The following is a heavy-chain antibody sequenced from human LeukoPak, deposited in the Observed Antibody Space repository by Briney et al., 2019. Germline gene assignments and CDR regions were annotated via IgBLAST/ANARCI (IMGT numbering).Heavy chain of an antibody. D-gene: IGHD3-22*01. J-gene: IGHJ4*02. CDR2: ISWNSGSI. CDR3: AKDISYYDSSGCDY. V-gene: IGHV3-9*01. CDR1: GFSVEDYA. Sequence: PGGSLRLSCAASGFSVEDYAMHWVRQAPGKGLEWVSGISWNSGSIGYADSVKGRFTISRDNAKNSLYLQMNSLRAEVTALYYCAKDISYYDSSGCDYWGQGTLVTVSS.